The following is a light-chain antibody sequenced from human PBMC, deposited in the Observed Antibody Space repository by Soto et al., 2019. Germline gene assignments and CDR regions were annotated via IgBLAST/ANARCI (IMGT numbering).Light chain of an antibody. CDR3: SSFTSSSTVI. CDR1: TSDIGSYNS. V-gene: IGLV2-14*01. J-gene: IGLJ2*01. CDR2: EVS. Sequence: QSVLTQPASVSGSPGQSITISCTGTTSDIGSYNSVSWYQHHPGKAPKLMIYEVSNRPSGVSNRFSGSKSGNTASLTISGLQTEDEASYYCSSFTSSSTVIFGGGTKLTVL.